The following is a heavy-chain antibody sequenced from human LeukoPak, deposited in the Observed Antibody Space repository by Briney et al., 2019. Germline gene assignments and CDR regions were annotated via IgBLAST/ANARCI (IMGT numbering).Heavy chain of an antibody. CDR2: ISYDGSNK. CDR3: ARDSDLYGSGGGFGY. Sequence: GRSLRLSCAASGFTFSSYAMHWVRQAPGKGLEWVAVISYDGSNKYYADSVKGRFTISRDNSKNTLYLQMNSLRAEDTAVYYCARDSDLYGSGGGFGYWGQGTLVTVS. CDR1: GFTFSSYA. D-gene: IGHD3-10*01. J-gene: IGHJ4*02. V-gene: IGHV3-30-3*01.